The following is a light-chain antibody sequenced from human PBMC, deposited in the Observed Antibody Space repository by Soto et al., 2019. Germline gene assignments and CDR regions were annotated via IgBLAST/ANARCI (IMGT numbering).Light chain of an antibody. CDR2: DAS. V-gene: IGKV3-11*01. Sequence: VVLTQSPATLSFSPGERATLSCRASQSVRTSLAWYQHKPGQAPRLVIYDASLRANGVPARFGGSGSGTDFTLTINSLEPEDCPAYYCQQRNVWSPITFGQGKRLEI. CDR3: QQRNVWSPIT. CDR1: QSVRTS. J-gene: IGKJ5*01.